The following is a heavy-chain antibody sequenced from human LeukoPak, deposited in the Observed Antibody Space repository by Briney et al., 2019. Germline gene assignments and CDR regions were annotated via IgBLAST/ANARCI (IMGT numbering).Heavy chain of an antibody. CDR1: GFTVSSNY. Sequence: GGSLRLSCAASGFTVSSNYMNWVRQAPGKGLEWVSGIYVDGSTYYADSVKGRFTTSRDNSRNTLYLQMNSLRAEDTAVYYCPRITAYDDSWGQGTLVTVSS. D-gene: IGHD1-20*01. CDR3: PRITAYDDS. V-gene: IGHV3-53*01. CDR2: IYVDGST. J-gene: IGHJ5*01.